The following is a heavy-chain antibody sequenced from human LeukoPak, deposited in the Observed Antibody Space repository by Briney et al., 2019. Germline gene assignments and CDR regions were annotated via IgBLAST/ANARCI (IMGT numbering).Heavy chain of an antibody. D-gene: IGHD3-9*01. CDR1: GFTFGSYA. CDR2: ISYDGSNK. Sequence: GGSLRLSCAASGFTFGSYAMHWVRQAPGKGLEWVAVISYDGSNKYYADSVKGRFTISRDNSKNTLYLQMNSLRAEDTAVYYCARPKLRYFDWYDAFDIWGQGTMVTVSS. V-gene: IGHV3-30*04. J-gene: IGHJ3*02. CDR3: ARPKLRYFDWYDAFDI.